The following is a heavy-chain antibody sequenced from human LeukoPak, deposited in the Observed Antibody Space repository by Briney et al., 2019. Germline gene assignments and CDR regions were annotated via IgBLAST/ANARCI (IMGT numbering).Heavy chain of an antibody. CDR3: ARVARVGYYYTDV. J-gene: IGHJ6*03. CDR2: IYTSGST. CDR1: GGSISSGSYY. V-gene: IGHV4-61*02. Sequence: PSETLSLTCTVSGGSISSGSYYWSSIRQPAGKGLEWIGRIYTSGSTNYNPSRKSRVTISVDTSKNQFSLKLSSVTAADTAVYYCARVARVGYYYTDVWGKGTTVTISS.